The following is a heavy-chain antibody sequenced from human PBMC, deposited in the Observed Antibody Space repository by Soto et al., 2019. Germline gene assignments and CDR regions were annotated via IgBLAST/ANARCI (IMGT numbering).Heavy chain of an antibody. Sequence: QVQLEQSGAEVKKPGFSVKVSCKASGGTLSDHGVAWLRQAPGQGLEWMGGTIPVFNTAKYAQKFQGRDTVTADKFTNTAYMELSSLRAEDTAFYFCARGVYGSGNYYTGPSAFDIWGQGTMVIVSS. CDR3: ARGVYGSGNYYTGPSAFDI. CDR1: GGTLSDHG. V-gene: IGHV1-69*06. J-gene: IGHJ3*02. D-gene: IGHD3-10*01. CDR2: TIPVFNTA.